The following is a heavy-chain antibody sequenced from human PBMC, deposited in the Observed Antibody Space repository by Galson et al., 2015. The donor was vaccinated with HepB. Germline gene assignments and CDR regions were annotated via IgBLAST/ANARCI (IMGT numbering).Heavy chain of an antibody. D-gene: IGHD3-10*01. J-gene: IGHJ5*01. CDR3: ARMVRGVNVVGNWFDY. CDR2: INTNTGNP. V-gene: IGHV7-4-1*02. CDR1: GYTFTSYA. Sequence: SVKVSCKASGYTFTSYAMNWVRQAPGQGLEWMGWINTNTGNPTYAQGFTGRFVFSLDTSVSTAYLQISSLKAEDTAVYYCARMVRGVNVVGNWFDYWGQGTLVTVSS.